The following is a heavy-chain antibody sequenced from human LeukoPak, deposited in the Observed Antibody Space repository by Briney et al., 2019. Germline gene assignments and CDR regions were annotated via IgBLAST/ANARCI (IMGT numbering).Heavy chain of an antibody. CDR3: ATTLLRASTYMDV. J-gene: IGHJ6*03. CDR1: GFTFSSYV. V-gene: IGHV3-23*01. D-gene: IGHD1-1*01. CDR2: ISGSGGST. Sequence: GGSLRLSCAASGFTFSSYVMSWVRQAPGKGLEWVSGISGSGGSTYYADSVKGRFTISRDNSKNTLYLQMNSLGAEDTAVYYCATTLLRASTYMDVWGKGTTVTASS.